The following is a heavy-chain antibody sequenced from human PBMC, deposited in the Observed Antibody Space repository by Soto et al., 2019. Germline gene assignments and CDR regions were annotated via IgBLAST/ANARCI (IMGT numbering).Heavy chain of an antibody. CDR3: ARDHDILTGYPLPLDAFDI. J-gene: IGHJ3*02. CDR2: IWYDGSNK. D-gene: IGHD3-9*01. V-gene: IGHV3-33*01. CDR1: GFTFSSYG. Sequence: GGSLRLSCAASGFTFSSYGMHWVRQAPGKGLEWVAVIWYDGSNKYYADSVKGRFTISRDNSKNTLYLQMNSLRAEDTAVYYCARDHDILTGYPLPLDAFDIWGQGTMVTVSS.